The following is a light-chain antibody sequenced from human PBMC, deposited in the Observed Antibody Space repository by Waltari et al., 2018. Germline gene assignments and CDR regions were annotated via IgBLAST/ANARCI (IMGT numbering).Light chain of an antibody. CDR2: GNT. J-gene: IGLJ3*02. CDR1: SSNIGAGFD. Sequence: QSVLTQPPSVSGAPGQRVTISCTGSSSNIGAGFDVHWYQQLPRTSPKLLIYGNTNRPSGVPDRFSGSKSGTSASLAITGLQAEDEADYYCQSYDGSLSGSRVFGGWTKVTVL. CDR3: QSYDGSLSGSRV. V-gene: IGLV1-40*01.